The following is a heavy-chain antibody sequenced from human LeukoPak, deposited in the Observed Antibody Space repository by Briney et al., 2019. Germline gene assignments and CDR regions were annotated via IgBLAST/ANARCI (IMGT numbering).Heavy chain of an antibody. Sequence: GGSLRLSCAASGFTFSSYGMHWVRQAPGKGLEWVAVISYDGSNKYYADSMKGRFTISRDNSKNTLYLQMNSLRAEDTAVYYCAREGGYDFWSGYYIDYWGQGTLVTVSS. CDR2: ISYDGSNK. J-gene: IGHJ4*02. V-gene: IGHV3-30*03. D-gene: IGHD3-3*01. CDR1: GFTFSSYG. CDR3: AREGGYDFWSGYYIDY.